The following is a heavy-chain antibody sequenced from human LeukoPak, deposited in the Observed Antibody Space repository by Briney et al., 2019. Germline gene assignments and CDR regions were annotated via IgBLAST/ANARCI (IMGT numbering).Heavy chain of an antibody. D-gene: IGHD6-13*01. J-gene: IGHJ3*02. CDR1: GFTFSSYG. Sequence: AGGSLRLSCAASGFTFSSYGMHWVRQAPGKGLEWVAFIRYDGSNKYYADSVKGRFTISRDNSKNTLYLQMNSLRAEDTAVYYCAKDHYIAAAGTEAFDIWGQGTMVTVSS. CDR2: IRYDGSNK. CDR3: AKDHYIAAAGTEAFDI. V-gene: IGHV3-30*02.